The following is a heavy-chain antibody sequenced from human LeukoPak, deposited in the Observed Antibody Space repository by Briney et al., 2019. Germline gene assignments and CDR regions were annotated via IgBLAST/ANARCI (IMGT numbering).Heavy chain of an antibody. D-gene: IGHD3-10*01. CDR3: VTSRFRQDY. CDR1: GYTLTEFS. Sequence: GASVKVSCKVSGYTLTEFSIHWVRQAPGKGLEWMGGFDPEDGETIYAQKFQGRVTMAADTSTDAAYMELSSLRSDDTAVYYCVTSRFRQDYWGQGTLVTVSS. V-gene: IGHV1-24*01. J-gene: IGHJ4*02. CDR2: FDPEDGET.